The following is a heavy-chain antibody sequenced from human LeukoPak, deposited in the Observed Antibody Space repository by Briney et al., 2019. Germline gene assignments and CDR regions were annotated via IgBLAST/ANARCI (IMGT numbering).Heavy chain of an antibody. CDR1: GFTLSNYW. CDR3: YRGKIMGDDFDY. CDR2: IDSEGSVI. J-gene: IGHJ4*02. Sequence: PGGSLRLSCAASGFTLSNYWMFWVRQAPGMGLEWVSRIDSEGSVIIYADSVKGRFTISRDNAKNTLYLQMNSLRGEDTAVYYYYRGKIMGDDFDYWGQGTLVTVSS. V-gene: IGHV3-74*01. D-gene: IGHD2-21*02.